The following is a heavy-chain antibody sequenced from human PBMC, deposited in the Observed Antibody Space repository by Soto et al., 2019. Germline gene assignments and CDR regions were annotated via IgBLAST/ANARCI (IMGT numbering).Heavy chain of an antibody. V-gene: IGHV3-33*01. Sequence: LRLSCAASGFTFSSYGMHWVRQAPGKGLEWVAVIWYDGSNKYYADSVKGRFTISRDNSKNTLYLQMNSLRAEDTAVYYCARDRYCSSTSCYLGYFDYWGQGTLVTVSS. CDR2: IWYDGSNK. CDR1: GFTFSSYG. D-gene: IGHD2-2*01. J-gene: IGHJ4*02. CDR3: ARDRYCSSTSCYLGYFDY.